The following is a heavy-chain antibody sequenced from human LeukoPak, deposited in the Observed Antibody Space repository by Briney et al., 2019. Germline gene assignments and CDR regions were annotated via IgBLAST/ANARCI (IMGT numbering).Heavy chain of an antibody. Sequence: NPSETLSLTCAVSGGSISSSNWWSWVRQPPGKGLEWIGAIYHSGSTNYNPSLKSRLAMSVDTSKNQFSLTLNSVTAADTAVYFCTRGLQERDIMRGFDFWGPGILVTVSS. J-gene: IGHJ4*02. CDR1: GGSISSSNW. CDR3: TRGLQERDIMRGFDF. D-gene: IGHD2-8*01. V-gene: IGHV4-4*02. CDR2: IYHSGST.